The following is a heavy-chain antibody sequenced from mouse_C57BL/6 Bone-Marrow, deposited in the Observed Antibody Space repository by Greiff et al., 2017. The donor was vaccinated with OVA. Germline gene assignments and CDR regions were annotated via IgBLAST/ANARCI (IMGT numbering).Heavy chain of an antibody. CDR2: INPNNGGT. Sequence: VQLQESGPELVKPGASVPMSCKASGYTFTDYYMHWVKQSHGQSLEWIGYINPNNGGTSYNQKFKGKATLTVNKSSSTAYMELRSLTSEDSAVYYCAMTTVVATPFAYWGQGTLVTVSA. CDR3: AMTTVVATPFAY. J-gene: IGHJ3*01. V-gene: IGHV1-22*01. D-gene: IGHD1-1*01. CDR1: GYTFTDYY.